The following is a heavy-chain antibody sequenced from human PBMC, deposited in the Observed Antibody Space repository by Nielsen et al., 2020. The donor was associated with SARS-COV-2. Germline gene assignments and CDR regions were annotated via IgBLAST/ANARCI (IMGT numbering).Heavy chain of an antibody. CDR2: IKPDGGDR. D-gene: IGHD3-10*01. Sequence: GGSLRLSCAASGFTFNNYPMHWVRQAPGKGLEWVATIKPDGGDRFYVDSVKGRFTISRDNTKNSLSLQMNSLRADDTAVYYCAVGPLEYWGQGTVVTVSS. V-gene: IGHV3-7*01. CDR3: AVGPLEY. J-gene: IGHJ4*02. CDR1: GFTFNNYP.